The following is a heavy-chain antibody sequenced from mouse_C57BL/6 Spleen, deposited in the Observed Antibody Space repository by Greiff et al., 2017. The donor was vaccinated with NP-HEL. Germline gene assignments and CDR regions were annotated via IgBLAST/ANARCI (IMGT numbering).Heavy chain of an antibody. CDR1: GYTFTSYW. CDR2: INPSNGGT. V-gene: IGHV1-53*01. D-gene: IGHD2-3*01. J-gene: IGHJ4*01. Sequence: QVQLQQPGPELVKPGASVKLSCKASGYTFTSYWMHWVKQRPGQGLEWIGNINPSNGGTNYNEKFKSKATLTVDKSSSTAYMQRSSLTSEDSAVYYCARGDGYYAYAMDYWGQGTSVTVSS. CDR3: ARGDGYYAYAMDY.